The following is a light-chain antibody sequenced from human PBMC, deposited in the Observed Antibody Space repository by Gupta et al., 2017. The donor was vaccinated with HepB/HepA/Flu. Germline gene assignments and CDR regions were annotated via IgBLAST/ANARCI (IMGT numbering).Light chain of an antibody. CDR2: DSF. J-gene: IGKJ5*01. V-gene: IGKV3-11*01. CDR1: QSVSTY. Sequence: IELTQSPATLSLSPGERATLSCRASQSVSTYLAWYQQKPGQAPRLLIYDSFNRATGIPARFSGTGSGTDFTLTISSLEPEDFAVYYCQQRSNWPITFGQGTRLEIK. CDR3: QQRSNWPIT.